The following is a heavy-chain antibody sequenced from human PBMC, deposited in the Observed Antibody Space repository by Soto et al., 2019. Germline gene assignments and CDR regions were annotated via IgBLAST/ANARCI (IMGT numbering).Heavy chain of an antibody. CDR1: GFTFSSYG. D-gene: IGHD3-22*01. CDR3: ARGYDDSSGYRDY. Sequence: QVQLVESGGGVVQPGRSLRLSCAASGFTFSSYGMHWVRQAPGKGLECVAVISYDGGNKYYADSVKGRFTISRDNSKNTLYLQMNRLRAEDTAVYYCARGYDDSSGYRDYWGQGTLVTVSS. V-gene: IGHV3-30*03. J-gene: IGHJ4*02. CDR2: ISYDGGNK.